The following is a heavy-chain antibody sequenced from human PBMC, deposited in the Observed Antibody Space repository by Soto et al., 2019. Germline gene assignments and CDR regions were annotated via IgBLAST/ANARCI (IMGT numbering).Heavy chain of an antibody. J-gene: IGHJ5*02. V-gene: IGHV4-31*03. CDR2: IYYSGST. CDR1: GGSISSGGYY. Sequence: QVQLQESGPGLVKPSQTLSLTCTVSGGSISSGGYYWSWLRQHPGKGLEWIGYIYYSGSTYYNPSLKSRVTISVDTAKNQFSLKLCSVTAADTAVYYCARSSAGYSSSWYNWFDPWGQGTLVTVSS. CDR3: ARSSAGYSSSWYNWFDP. D-gene: IGHD6-13*01.